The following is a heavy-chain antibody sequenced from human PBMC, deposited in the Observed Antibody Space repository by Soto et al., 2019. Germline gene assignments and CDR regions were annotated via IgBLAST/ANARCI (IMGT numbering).Heavy chain of an antibody. J-gene: IGHJ6*03. CDR3: AKASTADYYYYMDV. CDR2: ISGSGGST. CDR1: GFTFSSYA. Sequence: EVQLLESGGGLVQPGGSLRLSCAASGFTFSSYAMSWVRQAPGKGLEWVSAISGSGGSTYYADSVKGRFTISRDNSKNTLYLQMNSLRDEDTAVYYCAKASTADYYYYMDVWGKGTTVTVSS. V-gene: IGHV3-23*01.